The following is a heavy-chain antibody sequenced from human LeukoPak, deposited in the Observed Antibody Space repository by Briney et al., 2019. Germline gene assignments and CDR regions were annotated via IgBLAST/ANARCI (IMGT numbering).Heavy chain of an antibody. V-gene: IGHV4-34*01. J-gene: IGHJ6*03. CDR3: ARLMPNGTGYYDFWSGYFNDYYYYYMDV. CDR1: GGSFSGYY. CDR2: INHSGST. Sequence: IPSETLSLTCAVYGGSFSGYYWSWLRQPPGKGLEWIGEINHSGSTNYNPSLKSRVTISVDTSKNQFSLKLSSVTAADTAVYYCARLMPNGTGYYDFWSGYFNDYYYYYMDVWGKGTTVTVSS. D-gene: IGHD3-3*01.